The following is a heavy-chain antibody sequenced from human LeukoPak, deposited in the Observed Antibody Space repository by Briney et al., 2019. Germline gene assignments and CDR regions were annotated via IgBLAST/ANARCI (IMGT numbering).Heavy chain of an antibody. J-gene: IGHJ6*02. V-gene: IGHV4-34*01. Sequence: SETLSLTCAVSGGSFNSNYWTWVRQPPGKGLEWIGEIYHSGSTNYNPSLKSRVTISVDTSKNQFSLRLTSVTAADTAVYYCASARWDVWGQGTTVTVSS. CDR1: GGSFNSNY. CDR2: IYHSGST. CDR3: ASARWDV.